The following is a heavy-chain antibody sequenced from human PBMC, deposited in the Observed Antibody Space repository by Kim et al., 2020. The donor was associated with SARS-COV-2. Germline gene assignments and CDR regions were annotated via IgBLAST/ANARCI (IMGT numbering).Heavy chain of an antibody. D-gene: IGHD3-22*01. CDR3: ATKTYYYDSSGYSWCYFDY. CDR1: GGSISSSSYY. V-gene: IGHV4-39*07. CDR2: IYYSGST. J-gene: IGHJ4*02. Sequence: SETLSLTCTVSGGSISSSSYYWGWIRQPPGKGLEWIGSIYYSGSTYYNPSLKSRVTISVDTSKNQFSLKLSSVTAADTAVYYCATKTYYYDSSGYSWCYFDYWGQGTLVTVSS.